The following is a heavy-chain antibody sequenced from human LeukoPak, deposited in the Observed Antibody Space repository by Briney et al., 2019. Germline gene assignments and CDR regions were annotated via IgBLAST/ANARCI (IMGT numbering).Heavy chain of an antibody. V-gene: IGHV4-59*08. Sequence: SETLSLTCTVSGGSTSSYYWSWIRQPPGKGLEWIGYIYYSGSTNYNPSLKSRVTISVDTSKNQLSLKLTSVTAADTAVYYCARHWGRYSGWIFDYWGQGSLVTVSS. J-gene: IGHJ4*02. CDR1: GGSTSSYY. D-gene: IGHD5-12*01. CDR3: ARHWGRYSGWIFDY. CDR2: IYYSGST.